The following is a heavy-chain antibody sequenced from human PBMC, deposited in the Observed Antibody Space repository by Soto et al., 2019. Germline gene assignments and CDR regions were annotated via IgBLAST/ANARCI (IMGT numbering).Heavy chain of an antibody. J-gene: IGHJ6*02. Sequence: SETLSLTCTVSGGSISSYYWSWIRQPPGKGLEWIGYIYYSGSTNYNPSLKSRVTISVDTSKNQFSLKLSSVTAADTAVYYCARVIAAAPLYYYYYGMDVWGQGTTVTVSS. V-gene: IGHV4-59*01. CDR3: ARVIAAAPLYYYYYGMDV. CDR2: IYYSGST. D-gene: IGHD6-13*01. CDR1: GGSISSYY.